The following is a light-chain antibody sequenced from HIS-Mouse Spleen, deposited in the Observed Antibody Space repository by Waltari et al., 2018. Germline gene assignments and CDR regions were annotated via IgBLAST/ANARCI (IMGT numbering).Light chain of an antibody. J-gene: IGLJ2*01. V-gene: IGLV3-10*01. CDR2: EDS. CDR1: ALPKKY. CDR3: YSTDSSGNHRV. Sequence: SYELTQPPSVSVSPGQTARIPCSGDALPKKYAYWYQQKSGQAPVLVIDEDSKRPSGIPERFSGSSSGTMATLTISGAQVEDEADYYCYSTDSSGNHRVFGGGTKLTVL.